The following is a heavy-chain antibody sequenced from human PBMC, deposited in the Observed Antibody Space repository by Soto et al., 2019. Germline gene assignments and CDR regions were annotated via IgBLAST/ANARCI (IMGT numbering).Heavy chain of an antibody. CDR1: GFTFSSYD. Sequence: EVQLVESGGGLVQPGGSLRLSCAASGFTFSSYDMHWVRQDTGKGLEWVSAIGTAGDTYYPGSVKGRFTISRENAKNSLNLQMNSLRAGDTAVYYCARGTGYSSSRAYGMDVWGQGTTVTVSS. V-gene: IGHV3-13*01. D-gene: IGHD6-13*01. CDR3: ARGTGYSSSRAYGMDV. CDR2: IGTAGDT. J-gene: IGHJ6*02.